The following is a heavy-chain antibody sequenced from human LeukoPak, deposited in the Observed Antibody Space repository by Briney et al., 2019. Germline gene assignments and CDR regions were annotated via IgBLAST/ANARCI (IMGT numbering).Heavy chain of an antibody. CDR3: ASSRLGSKERPFRGLAPLDYFDY. CDR1: GFTFTSYG. V-gene: IGHV1-18*01. D-gene: IGHD3-10*01. Sequence: ASVKVSCKASGFTFTSYGISWVRQAPGQGLEWMGWISAYNGNTNYAQKLQGRVTMTTDTSTSTAYMELRSLRSDDTAVYYCASSRLGSKERPFRGLAPLDYFDYWGQGTLVTVSS. J-gene: IGHJ4*02. CDR2: ISAYNGNT.